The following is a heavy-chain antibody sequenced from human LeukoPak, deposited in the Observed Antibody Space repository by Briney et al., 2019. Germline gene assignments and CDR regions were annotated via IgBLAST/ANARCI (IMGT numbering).Heavy chain of an antibody. CDR1: GGAINSYY. Sequence: SETLSLTCSVSGGAINSYYWSWIRQLPGTQLEWIAYTHNNGDSNYNPSLKSRVTIILDTSKNLFSLRLSSVTAADTAMYYCARQPAGTAAFDMRGQGTMVTVSS. J-gene: IGHJ3*02. V-gene: IGHV4-59*08. CDR2: THNNGDS. D-gene: IGHD1-7*01. CDR3: ARQPAGTAAFDM.